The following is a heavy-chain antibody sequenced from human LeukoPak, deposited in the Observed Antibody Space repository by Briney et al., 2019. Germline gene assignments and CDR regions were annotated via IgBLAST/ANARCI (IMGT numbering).Heavy chain of an antibody. J-gene: IGHJ5*02. CDR2: IYYSGST. Sequence: SETLSLTCTVSGGSISSSSYYWGWIRQPPGKGLEWIGSIYYSGSTYYNPSLKSRVTISVDTSKNQFSLKLSSVTAADTAVYYCARLHKSLWFGPNWFDPWGQGTLVTVSS. D-gene: IGHD3-10*01. CDR3: ARLHKSLWFGPNWFDP. CDR1: GGSISSSSYY. V-gene: IGHV4-39*01.